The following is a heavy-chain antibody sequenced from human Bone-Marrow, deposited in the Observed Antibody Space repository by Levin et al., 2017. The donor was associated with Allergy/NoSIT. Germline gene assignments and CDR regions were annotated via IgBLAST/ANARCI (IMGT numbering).Heavy chain of an antibody. CDR1: GFTFSSYG. Sequence: GGSLRLSCAASGFTFSSYGMHWVRQAPGKGLEWVAVISYDGSNKYYADSVKGRFTISRDNSKNTLYLQMNSLRAEDTAVYYCAKGSMVRGVMGDYFDYWGQGTLVTVSS. CDR2: ISYDGSNK. V-gene: IGHV3-30*18. CDR3: AKGSMVRGVMGDYFDY. D-gene: IGHD3-10*01. J-gene: IGHJ4*02.